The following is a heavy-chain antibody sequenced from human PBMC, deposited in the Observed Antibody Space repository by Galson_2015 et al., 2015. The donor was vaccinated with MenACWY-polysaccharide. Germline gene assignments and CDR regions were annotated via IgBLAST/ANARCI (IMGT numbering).Heavy chain of an antibody. CDR3: ARAGGKYCSGGNRDFNWFDP. CDR1: GFTFSSYW. V-gene: IGHV3-74*01. D-gene: IGHD2-15*01. CDR2: TNGDGRAT. J-gene: IGHJ5*02. Sequence: SLRLSCAASGFTFSSYWMHWVRQAPGKGLVWVSRTNGDGRATGYADSVKGRFTISRDNAKNTLYLQMNSLRAEDTAMYYCARAGGKYCSGGNRDFNWFDPWGQGTLVTVSS.